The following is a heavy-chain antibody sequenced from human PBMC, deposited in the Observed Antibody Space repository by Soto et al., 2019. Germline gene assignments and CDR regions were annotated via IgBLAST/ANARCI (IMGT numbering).Heavy chain of an antibody. D-gene: IGHD2-2*01. Sequence: GGSLRLSCAASGFTFSSYAMSWVRQAPGKGLEWVSAISGSGGSTYYADSVKGRFTISRDNSKNTLYLQMNSLRAEDTAVYYCAKDTQLRILGYCSSTSCSPLDYWGQGTLVTVSS. J-gene: IGHJ4*02. CDR2: ISGSGGST. CDR1: GFTFSSYA. V-gene: IGHV3-23*01. CDR3: AKDTQLRILGYCSSTSCSPLDY.